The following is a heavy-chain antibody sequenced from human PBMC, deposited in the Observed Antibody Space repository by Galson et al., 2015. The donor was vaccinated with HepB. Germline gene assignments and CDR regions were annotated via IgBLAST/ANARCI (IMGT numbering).Heavy chain of an antibody. CDR1: GFTFSSYA. D-gene: IGHD6-6*01. V-gene: IGHV3-23*01. Sequence: SLRLSCAASGFTFSSYAMSWVRQAPGKGLEWVSAISGSGGSTYYADSAEGRFTISRDNSKNTLYLQMNSLRDEDTAVYYCAKGYSSWGWFDPWGQGALVTVSS. J-gene: IGHJ5*02. CDR3: AKGYSSWGWFDP. CDR2: ISGSGGST.